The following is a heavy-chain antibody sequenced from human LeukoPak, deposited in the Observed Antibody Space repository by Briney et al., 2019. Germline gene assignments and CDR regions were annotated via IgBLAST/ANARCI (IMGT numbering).Heavy chain of an antibody. J-gene: IGHJ4*02. Sequence: GASVKVSCKASGYTFTSYYMHWVRQAPGQGLEWMGIINPSGGSTSYAQKFQGRVTMTRDMSTSTVYMELSSLRSEDTAVYYCAREPKGGYYDSSGYFLDYWGQGTLATVSS. CDR2: INPSGGST. CDR1: GYTFTSYY. D-gene: IGHD3-22*01. V-gene: IGHV1-46*01. CDR3: AREPKGGYYDSSGYFLDY.